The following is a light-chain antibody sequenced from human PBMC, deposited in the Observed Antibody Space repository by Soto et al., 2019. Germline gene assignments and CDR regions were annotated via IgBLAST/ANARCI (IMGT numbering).Light chain of an antibody. CDR1: TNDVGDYNY. V-gene: IGLV2-14*01. CDR2: EVS. CDR3: ISYTGRRASYV. J-gene: IGLJ1*01. Sequence: QSVLTQPASVSGSPGQSITLSCTGTTNDVGDYNYVAWYQQHAGKVPRLMIYEVSNRPPGVSYRFSGSKSGSTASLTISWLQAEDEADYYCISYTGRRASYVFGTGTKLTVL.